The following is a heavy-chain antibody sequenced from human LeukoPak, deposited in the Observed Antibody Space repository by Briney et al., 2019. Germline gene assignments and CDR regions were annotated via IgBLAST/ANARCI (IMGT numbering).Heavy chain of an antibody. D-gene: IGHD2-15*01. V-gene: IGHV4-59*01. J-gene: IGHJ3*02. Sequence: SETLSLTCTVPGGSISSYYWSWIRQPPGKGLEWIGYIYYSGSTNYNPSLKSRVTISVDTSKNQFSLKLSSVTAADTAVYYCARPRCSGGSCYPLDAFDIWGQGTMVTVSS. CDR2: IYYSGST. CDR1: GGSISSYY. CDR3: ARPRCSGGSCYPLDAFDI.